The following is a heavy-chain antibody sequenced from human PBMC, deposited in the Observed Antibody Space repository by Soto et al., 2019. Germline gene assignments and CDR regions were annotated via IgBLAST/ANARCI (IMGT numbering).Heavy chain of an antibody. CDR2: IWYDGSNK. D-gene: IGHD2-15*01. CDR1: GLTFSSYG. J-gene: IGHJ6*03. Sequence: GGSLRLSCAASGLTFSSYGMHWVRQAPGKGLEWVAVIWYDGSNKYYADSVKGRFTISRDNSKNTLYLQMNSLRAEDTAVYYCARGDCSCGSCYYIVYFQMDGWGKGTTVTVSS. V-gene: IGHV3-33*01. CDR3: ARGDCSCGSCYYIVYFQMDG.